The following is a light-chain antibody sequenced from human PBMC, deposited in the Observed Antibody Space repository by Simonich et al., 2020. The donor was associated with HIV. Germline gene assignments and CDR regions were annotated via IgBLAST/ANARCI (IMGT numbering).Light chain of an antibody. CDR2: AVS. CDR1: QSLLHTDGKTY. Sequence: DIVLTQTPLSLSVTPGQPASISCMSSQSLLHTDGKTYFYWYLQKPGQSPRLLIYAVSTRFSGVPDRFSGSGSGTHFTLKIGRVEAEDVGVYYCMQSIQLPRTFGPGTKVDIK. CDR3: MQSIQLPRT. V-gene: IGKV2D-29*02. J-gene: IGKJ3*01.